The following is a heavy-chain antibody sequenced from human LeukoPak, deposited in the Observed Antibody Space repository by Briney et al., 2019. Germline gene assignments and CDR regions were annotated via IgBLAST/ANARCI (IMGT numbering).Heavy chain of an antibody. D-gene: IGHD3-9*01. Sequence: GGSLRLSCAASGFTFSSYAMSWVRQAPGKGLEWVSAISGSGGSTYYADSVKGRFTISRDNSKNTLYQQMNSLRAEDTAVYYCAKDIGRRYYDILTGYYDYWGQGTLVTVSS. V-gene: IGHV3-23*01. CDR2: ISGSGGST. CDR1: GFTFSSYA. J-gene: IGHJ4*02. CDR3: AKDIGRRYYDILTGYYDY.